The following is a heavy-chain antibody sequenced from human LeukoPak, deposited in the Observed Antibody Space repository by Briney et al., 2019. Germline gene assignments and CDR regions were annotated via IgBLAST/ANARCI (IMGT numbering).Heavy chain of an antibody. V-gene: IGHV1-46*01. D-gene: IGHD4-17*01. CDR2: INPSDGGT. Sequence: GSVKVSCTASGYTFTNYYLHWVRQAPGHGLEWMAIINPSDGGTYYEQKLQGRVTVTRDTSTSTVYMELSSLRSEDTAVYYCARDTRTMTAVTRGQHYYYGLDVWGQGTTVTVSS. CDR1: GYTFTNYY. CDR3: ARDTRTMTAVTRGQHYYYGLDV. J-gene: IGHJ6*02.